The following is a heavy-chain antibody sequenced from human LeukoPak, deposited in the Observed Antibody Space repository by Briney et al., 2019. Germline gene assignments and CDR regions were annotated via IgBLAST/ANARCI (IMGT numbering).Heavy chain of an antibody. CDR2: IWYGGSNK. Sequence: PGGSLRLSCAASGFTFSSYGMHWVRQAPGKGLEWVAVIWYGGSNKYYADSVKGRFTISRDNSKNTLYLQMNSLRAEDTAVYYCAKDKAFGYSNPTYYFDYWGQGTLVTVSS. V-gene: IGHV3-30*02. CDR3: AKDKAFGYSNPTYYFDY. J-gene: IGHJ4*02. CDR1: GFTFSSYG. D-gene: IGHD4-11*01.